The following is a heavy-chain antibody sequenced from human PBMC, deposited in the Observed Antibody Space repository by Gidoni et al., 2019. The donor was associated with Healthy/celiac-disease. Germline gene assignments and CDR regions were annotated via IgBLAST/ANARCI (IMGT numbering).Heavy chain of an antibody. CDR2: MNPNSGNT. D-gene: IGHD5-12*01. CDR3: ARVRKWLRTFDY. Sequence: QVQLVQSGAEVKKPGASVKVSCKASGYTFTSYDIHWLRQATGQGLEWMGWMNPNSGNTGYAQKFQGRVTMTRNTSISTAYMELSSLRSEDTAVYYCARVRKWLRTFDYWGQGTLVTVSS. V-gene: IGHV1-8*01. J-gene: IGHJ4*02. CDR1: GYTFTSYD.